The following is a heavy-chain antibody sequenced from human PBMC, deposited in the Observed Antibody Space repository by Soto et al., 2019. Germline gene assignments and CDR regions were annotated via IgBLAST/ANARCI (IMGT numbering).Heavy chain of an antibody. D-gene: IGHD3-10*01. CDR1: GYTFTGDY. J-gene: IGHJ4*02. V-gene: IGHV1-2*02. CDR2: MNPNSGGT. Sequence: QVQLVQFGAEVKKPGVSLNVSCKASGYTFTGDYVHWVRQAPGQGLEWMGWMNPNSGGTDYSQRFQGRVTLTRDTSIHTAYMELSRLRSDDTAVYYCAKITSNSDYWGQGTLVTVSS. CDR3: AKITSNSDY.